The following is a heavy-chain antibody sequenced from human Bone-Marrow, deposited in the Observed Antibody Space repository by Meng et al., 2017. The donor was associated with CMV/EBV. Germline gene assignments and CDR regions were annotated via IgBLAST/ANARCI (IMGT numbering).Heavy chain of an antibody. J-gene: IGHJ4*02. CDR2: INHSGST. CDR3: ARGKPGYSSSWYPHFDY. CDR1: GGSFSGYY. Sequence: TEPLSLTCALDGGSFSGYYWSWIRQPPGKGLEWIGEINHSGSTNYNPSLKSRVTISVDTSKNQFSLKLSPVTAADTAVYYCARGKPGYSSSWYPHFDYWGQGTLVTVSS. D-gene: IGHD6-13*01. V-gene: IGHV4-34*01.